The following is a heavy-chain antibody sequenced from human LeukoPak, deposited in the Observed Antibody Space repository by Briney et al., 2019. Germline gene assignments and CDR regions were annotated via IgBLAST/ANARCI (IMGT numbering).Heavy chain of an antibody. CDR3: AKGQIQLWLVDPLDV. CDR1: GLTFSSYA. D-gene: IGHD5-18*01. V-gene: IGHV3-23*01. J-gene: IGHJ6*02. CDR2: IIGSGGST. Sequence: GGSLRLSCAASGLTFSSYAMSWVRQAPGKGLDWVSAIIGSGGSTYYADSVKGRFTISRDNSKNTLYLQMNSLRAEDTAVYYCAKGQIQLWLVDPLDVWGQGTTVTVSS.